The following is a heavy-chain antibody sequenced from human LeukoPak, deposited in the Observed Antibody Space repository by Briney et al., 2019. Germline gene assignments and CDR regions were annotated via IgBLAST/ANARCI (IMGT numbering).Heavy chain of an antibody. CDR3: ARDSEAYCSGGSCSMFDY. V-gene: IGHV3-7*01. Sequence: GGSLRLSCAASGFTFSSQWMSWVRQAPGKGLEWVANVNQGGTEKHYVDSVKGRFTVSRDNAKNSLYLQMNSLRAEDTAVYYCARDSEAYCSGGSCSMFDYWGQGTLVTVSS. CDR2: VNQGGTEK. CDR1: GFTFSSQW. J-gene: IGHJ4*02. D-gene: IGHD2-15*01.